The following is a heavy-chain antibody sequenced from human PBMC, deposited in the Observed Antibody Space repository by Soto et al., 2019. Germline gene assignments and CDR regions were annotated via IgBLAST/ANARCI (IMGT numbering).Heavy chain of an antibody. J-gene: IGHJ4*02. CDR2: INRDGSST. Sequence: EVQLVESGGGLVQPGGSLRLSCAASGFSLSYYWMHWVRQAPGKGLVWVSHINRDGSSTDYGDSVKGRFTISRDNAKNTLYLQMNSLRAEDTAVYYCARRGGDDILTGYRYWGQGTLVIVSS. CDR3: ARRGGDDILTGYRY. CDR1: GFSLSYYW. V-gene: IGHV3-74*01. D-gene: IGHD3-9*01.